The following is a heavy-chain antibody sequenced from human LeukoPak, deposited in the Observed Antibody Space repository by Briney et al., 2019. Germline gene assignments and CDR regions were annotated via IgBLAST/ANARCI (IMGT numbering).Heavy chain of an antibody. Sequence: ASVKVSCKASGYTFTSYYMHWVRQAPGQGLEWMGIINPSGGSTSYAQKFQGRVTMTRDTSTSTVYMELGSLRSEDTAVYYCARTRSRYCSSTSCHLFDWFDPWGQGTLVTVSS. CDR1: GYTFTSYY. D-gene: IGHD2-2*01. CDR3: ARTRSRYCSSTSCHLFDWFDP. J-gene: IGHJ5*02. V-gene: IGHV1-46*01. CDR2: INPSGGST.